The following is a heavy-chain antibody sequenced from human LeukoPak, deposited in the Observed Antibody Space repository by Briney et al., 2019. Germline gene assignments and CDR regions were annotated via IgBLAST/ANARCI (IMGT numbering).Heavy chain of an antibody. D-gene: IGHD4-17*01. V-gene: IGHV1-2*02. CDR1: GYTFTGYD. J-gene: IGHJ4*02. CDR2: INLNSGGT. CDR3: ARDRVTTNTPYFDY. Sequence: EASVKVSCKASGYTFTGYDMHWVRQAPGQGLEWMGWINLNSGGTNYAQNFQGRVTMTRDTSVSTAYMELSRLRSDDTAVCYCARDRVTTNTPYFDYWGQGTLVTVSS.